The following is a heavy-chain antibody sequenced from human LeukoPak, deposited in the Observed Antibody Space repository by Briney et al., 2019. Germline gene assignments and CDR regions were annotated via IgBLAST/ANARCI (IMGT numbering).Heavy chain of an antibody. CDR2: INHSGSI. D-gene: IGHD5-24*01. CDR3: GKFRYGYMGLDS. V-gene: IGHV4-34*01. J-gene: IGHJ4*02. CDR1: GGSLSGYY. Sequence: PSGTLSLTCRVYGGSLSGYYWTWIRQPPGKGLEWIGEINHSGSINYNPSLKSRVIMSVDTSKNQFSLNVRSVTAADTAVYYCGKFRYGYMGLDSWGQGTLVTVSS.